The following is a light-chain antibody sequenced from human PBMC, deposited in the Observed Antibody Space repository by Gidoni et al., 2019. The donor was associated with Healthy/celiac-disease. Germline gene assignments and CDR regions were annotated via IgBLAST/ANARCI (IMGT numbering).Light chain of an antibody. CDR3: QQYNNWLALT. J-gene: IGKJ4*01. Sequence: EIVLTHPPATLAVSPGERTTLSSRASRSVSSNLHWYQQKPGQAPTLLIYGASTRATGIPARFSGSGSGTEFTLTISSLQSEDFAVYYCQQYNNWLALTFGGGTKVEIK. CDR2: GAS. V-gene: IGKV3-15*01. CDR1: RSVSSN.